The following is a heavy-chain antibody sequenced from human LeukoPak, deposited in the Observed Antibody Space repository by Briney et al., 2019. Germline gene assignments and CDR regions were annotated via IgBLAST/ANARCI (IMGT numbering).Heavy chain of an antibody. CDR2: INTNTGNP. V-gene: IGHV7-4-1*02. CDR3: ARKGRFYSSYFMDV. J-gene: IGHJ6*03. D-gene: IGHD3-16*01. CDR1: GYTFTSYA. Sequence: GASVKVSCKASGYTFTSYAMNWVRQAPGQGLEWMGWINTNTGNPTHAQGSTGRFVFSLDTSLSTAYLQISSLKTEDTAVYYCARKGRFYSSYFMDVWGKGTTVTVSS.